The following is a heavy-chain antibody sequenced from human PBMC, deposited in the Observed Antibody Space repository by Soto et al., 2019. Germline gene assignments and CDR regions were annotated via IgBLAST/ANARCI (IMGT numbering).Heavy chain of an antibody. J-gene: IGHJ4*02. CDR1: GLTFCSYD. Sequence: GGSPRLSCAASGLTFCSYDMHWVRQDTGKGLEWVSAIGTAGDTYYPGSVKGRFTISRENAKNSLYLQMNSLRAEDTAVYYCARGSGTSFDYWGQGTLVTVSS. V-gene: IGHV3-13*01. CDR2: IGTAGDT. CDR3: ARGSGTSFDY. D-gene: IGHD1-1*01.